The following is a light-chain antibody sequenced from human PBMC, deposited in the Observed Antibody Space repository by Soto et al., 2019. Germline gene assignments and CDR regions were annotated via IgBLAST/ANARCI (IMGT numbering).Light chain of an antibody. V-gene: IGLV2-8*01. CDR1: SSDVGGYNY. J-gene: IGLJ3*02. CDR2: EVS. Sequence: QSVLTQPPSASGSPGQSVTISCTGTSSDVGGYNYVSWYQQHPGKAPKLMIYEVSERPSGVPDRFSGSKSGNTASLTVSGHQAEDEADYYCSSYAGSNNLVFGRGTKLIVL. CDR3: SSYAGSNNLV.